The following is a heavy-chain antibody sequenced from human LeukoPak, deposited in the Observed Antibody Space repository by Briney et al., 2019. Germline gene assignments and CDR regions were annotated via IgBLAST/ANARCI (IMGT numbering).Heavy chain of an antibody. CDR2: IYSSGST. J-gene: IGHJ4*02. Sequence: PSQTLSLTCTVSGGSISSAGYYWNWIRQHPGKGLKWIGYIYSSGSTYYNPSLKSRVTISVDTSKNQFSLRLSSVTAADTAVYYCARKSSVNDFDYWGQGTLVTVSS. D-gene: IGHD5/OR15-5a*01. V-gene: IGHV4-31*03. CDR3: ARKSSVNDFDY. CDR1: GGSISSAGYY.